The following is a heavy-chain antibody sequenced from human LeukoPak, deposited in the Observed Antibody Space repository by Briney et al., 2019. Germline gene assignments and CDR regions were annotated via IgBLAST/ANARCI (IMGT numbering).Heavy chain of an antibody. D-gene: IGHD2-21*02. J-gene: IGHJ4*02. CDR2: IIPIFGTA. CDR3: ASERGWVTHFDY. V-gene: IGHV1-69*06. CDR1: GGTFSSYA. Sequence: SVKVSCKASGGTFSSYAISWVRRAPGQGLEWMGGIIPIFGTANYAQKFQGRVTITADKSTSTAYMELSSLRSEDTAVYYCASERGWVTHFDYWGQGTLVTVSS.